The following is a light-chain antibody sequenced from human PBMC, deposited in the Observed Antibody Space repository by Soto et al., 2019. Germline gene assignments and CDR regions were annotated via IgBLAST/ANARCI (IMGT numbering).Light chain of an antibody. Sequence: EFVLTQSPGTLSLSPGERATLSCRASQTVRNNYLAWYQQKPGQAPRLLIYGASSRVTGTPDRFSGSGSGTDFTLFISRLEPEDFAVYYCQQYGSSVLTFGGGTKVDIK. V-gene: IGKV3-20*01. CDR1: QTVRNNY. CDR3: QQYGSSVLT. J-gene: IGKJ4*01. CDR2: GAS.